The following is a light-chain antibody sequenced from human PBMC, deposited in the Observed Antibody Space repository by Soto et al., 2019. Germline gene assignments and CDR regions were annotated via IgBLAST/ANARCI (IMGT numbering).Light chain of an antibody. Sequence: NFMLTQPHSVSESPGKTVTISCTRSSGSIASNYVQWYQQRPGSAPTPVIYEDNERPSGVPARLSGSIDSSSNSASLTISGLKTDEEADYYCQSYHSGNVVFGGGTKLTVL. J-gene: IGLJ2*01. CDR2: EDN. CDR1: SGSIASNY. CDR3: QSYHSGNVV. V-gene: IGLV6-57*04.